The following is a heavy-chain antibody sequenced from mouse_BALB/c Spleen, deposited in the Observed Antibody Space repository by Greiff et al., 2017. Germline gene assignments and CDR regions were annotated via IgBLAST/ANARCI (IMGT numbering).Heavy chain of an antibody. CDR2: INPSNGRT. D-gene: IGHD2-10*02. CDR1: GYTFTSYW. Sequence: VKLMESGAELVKPGASVKLSCKASGYTFTSYWMHWVKQRPGQGLEWIGEINPSNGRTNYNEKFKSKATLTVDKSSSTAYMQLSSLTSEDSAVYVCAREGYEYFDYWGQGTTRTVSA. V-gene: IGHV1S81*02. CDR3: AREGYEYFDY. J-gene: IGHJ2*01.